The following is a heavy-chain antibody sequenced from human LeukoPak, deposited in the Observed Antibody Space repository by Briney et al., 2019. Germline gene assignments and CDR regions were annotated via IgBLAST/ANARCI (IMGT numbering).Heavy chain of an antibody. J-gene: IGHJ4*02. CDR3: ARGRYGDYH. CDR2: INPDGSTT. V-gene: IGHV3-74*01. D-gene: IGHD4-17*01. Sequence: PGGSLRLSCAASGFTFTNYWMFWVRQAPGKGLVWVSGINPDGSTTTYADSVKGRFTISRENAKSTLYLHMNILRVEDTAVYNCARGRYGDYHWGQGILVTVSS. CDR1: GFTFTNYW.